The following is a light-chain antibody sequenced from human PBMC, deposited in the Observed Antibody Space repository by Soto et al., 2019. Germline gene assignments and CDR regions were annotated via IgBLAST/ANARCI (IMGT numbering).Light chain of an antibody. CDR2: KAS. J-gene: IGKJ5*01. CDR3: QQSYSTPPENT. V-gene: IGKV1-5*03. Sequence: DIQMTQSPSTLCGSLGDRVTITCRASQTISSWLAWYQQKPGKAPKLLIYKASTLKSGVPSRFSGSGSGTEFTRTISSLQPDAFATYYCQQSYSTPPENTFRQGTRLEIK. CDR1: QTISSW.